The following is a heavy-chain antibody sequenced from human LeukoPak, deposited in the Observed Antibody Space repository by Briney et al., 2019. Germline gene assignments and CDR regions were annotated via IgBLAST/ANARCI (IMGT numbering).Heavy chain of an antibody. CDR2: IKQDGSEK. D-gene: IGHD6-19*01. J-gene: IGHJ4*02. Sequence: GGSLRLSCAASGFTFNSYWMSWVRQAPGKGLEWVANIKQDGSEKYYVDSVKGRFTISRDNSKNTLYLQMNSLRAEDTAVYYCAKDRRYSSGPSHFDYWGQGTLVTVSS. CDR3: AKDRRYSSGPSHFDY. CDR1: GFTFNSYW. V-gene: IGHV3-7*03.